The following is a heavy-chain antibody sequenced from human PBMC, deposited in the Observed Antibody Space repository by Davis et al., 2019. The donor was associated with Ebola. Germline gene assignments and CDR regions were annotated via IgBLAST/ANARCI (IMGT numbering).Heavy chain of an antibody. V-gene: IGHV3-30*03. CDR3: AAGTVLGY. J-gene: IGHJ4*02. CDR1: GFTFSSYG. Sequence: GGSLRLSCAASGFTFSSYGMHWVRQAPGKGLEWVAVISYDGSNKYYADSVKGRFTISRENSKNTLYLQMNSLRAEDTDVYVAAAGTVLGYWGQGTLVTVSS. CDR2: ISYDGSNK. D-gene: IGHD6-13*01.